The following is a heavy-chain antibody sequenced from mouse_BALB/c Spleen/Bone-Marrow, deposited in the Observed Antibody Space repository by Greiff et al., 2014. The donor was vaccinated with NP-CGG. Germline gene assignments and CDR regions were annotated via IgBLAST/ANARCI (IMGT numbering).Heavy chain of an antibody. CDR1: GYTFPRYW. V-gene: IGHV1S132*01. CDR2: ILPGTGTT. J-gene: IGHJ1*01. D-gene: IGHD1-1*01. Sequence: QGQLKPSGAELGEPGASVELSCKTFGYTFPRYWVLWGKKRAGQGLWGVGEILPGTGTTYYNEKFKGKATLTIDTSSSTAYMQLSSLTSEDSAVYFCAREGSRLRGYFDVWGAGTTVTVSS. CDR3: AREGSRLRGYFDV.